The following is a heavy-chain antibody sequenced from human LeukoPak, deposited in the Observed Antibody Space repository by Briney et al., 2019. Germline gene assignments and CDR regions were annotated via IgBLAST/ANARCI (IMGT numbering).Heavy chain of an antibody. CDR2: ISGRGDST. D-gene: IGHD2/OR15-2a*01. CDR1: GFTFSSYA. V-gene: IGHV3-23*01. CDR3: AKDAPIYYSDYCV. Sequence: GGSLRLSCAASGFTFSSYAMSWVPQAPAKGLEWVSAISGRGDSTYYADSVRGRFTISRDNAKNTLSLQMNSLRAQDTAVYYWAKDAPIYYSDYCVWGQVALVTVS. J-gene: IGHJ4*02.